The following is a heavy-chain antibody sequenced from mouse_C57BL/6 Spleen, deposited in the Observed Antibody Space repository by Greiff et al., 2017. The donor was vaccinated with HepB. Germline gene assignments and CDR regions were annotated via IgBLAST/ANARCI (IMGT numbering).Heavy chain of an antibody. V-gene: IGHV1-66*01. CDR3: ARRDYYYLWYFDV. CDR1: GYSFTSYY. D-gene: IGHD2-1*01. J-gene: IGHJ1*03. Sequence: QVQLQQSGPELVKPGASVKISCKASGYSFTSYYIHWVKQRPGQGLEWIGWIYPGSGNTKYNEKFKGKATLTADTSSSTAYMQLSSLTSEDSAVYYCARRDYYYLWYFDVWGTGTTVTVSS. CDR2: IYPGSGNT.